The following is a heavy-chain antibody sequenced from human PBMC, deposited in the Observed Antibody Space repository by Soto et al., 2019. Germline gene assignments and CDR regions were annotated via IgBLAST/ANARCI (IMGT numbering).Heavy chain of an antibody. CDR2: ISYDGSNK. D-gene: IGHD3-3*01. J-gene: IGHJ4*02. V-gene: IGHV3-30-3*01. CDR3: ARDKRDLRFLEWSYGFDY. Sequence: QVQLVESGGGVVQPGRSLRLSCAASGFTFSSCAMHWVRQAPGKGLEWVALISYDGSNKYYADSVKGRFTISRDNSKNTLYLQMNSLRAEDTAVYYCARDKRDLRFLEWSYGFDYRGQGTLVTVSS. CDR1: GFTFSSCA.